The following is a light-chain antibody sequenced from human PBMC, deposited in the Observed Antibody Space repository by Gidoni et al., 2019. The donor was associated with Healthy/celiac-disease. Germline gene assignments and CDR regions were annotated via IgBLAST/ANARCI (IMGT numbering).Light chain of an antibody. CDR2: DDS. CDR1: NIGSKS. J-gene: IGLJ3*02. CDR3: QLWDSSRLWV. Sequence: SYVLTQPPSVTVAPGQTARITCGGNNIGSKSVHWYQQKPVQAPVLVVYDDSDRPSGIPARFSGSNSGNTATLTISRVEAGDEADYYCQLWDSSRLWVFGGGTKLTVL. V-gene: IGLV3-21*02.